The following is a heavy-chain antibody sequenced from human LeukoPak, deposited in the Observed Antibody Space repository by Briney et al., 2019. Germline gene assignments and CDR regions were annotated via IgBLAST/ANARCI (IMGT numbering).Heavy chain of an antibody. Sequence: SETLSLTCAVYGGSFSGYYWGWIRQPPGKGREWVGGINHRGSTKYKPSLKSRVTISVDTSQNQCSLKLNSVTAADTALYYCARVATPSTVAARGRSWFESWGQEALVTVSS. V-gene: IGHV4-34*01. CDR2: INHRGST. CDR1: GGSFSGYY. CDR3: ARVATPSTVAARGRSWFES. D-gene: IGHD6-6*01. J-gene: IGHJ5*01.